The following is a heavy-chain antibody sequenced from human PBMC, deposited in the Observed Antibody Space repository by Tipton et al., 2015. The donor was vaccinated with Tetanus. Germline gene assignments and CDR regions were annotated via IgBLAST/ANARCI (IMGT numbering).Heavy chain of an antibody. D-gene: IGHD3/OR15-3a*01. CDR3: ARGRGLGPHEYFEH. J-gene: IGHJ5*02. CDR2: ISSFNENV. Sequence: QLVQSGAEVKKPGASVKVSCKASGYTFTHYGVNWVRQAPGQGLEWMGWISSFNENVNYAEKFQSRLTMTTDRSTATVYMDLRSRRSDDTAVYYCARGRGLGPHEYFEHWGQGTLVTVSS. CDR1: GYTFTHYG. V-gene: IGHV1-18*01.